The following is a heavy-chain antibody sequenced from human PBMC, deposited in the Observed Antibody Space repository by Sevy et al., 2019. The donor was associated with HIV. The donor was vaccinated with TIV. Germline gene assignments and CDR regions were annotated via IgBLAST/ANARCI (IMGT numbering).Heavy chain of an antibody. J-gene: IGHJ4*02. D-gene: IGHD2-2*01. CDR2: IYYSGST. V-gene: IGHV4-59*01. CDR3: ARGYCSSTSCPFDY. CDR1: GDSISSYY. Sequence: SETLSLTCTVSGDSISSYYWSWIRQPPGKGLEWIGYIYYSGSTNYNPSLKSRVTISVDTSKNQFSLKLSSVTAADTAVYYCARGYCSSTSCPFDYWGQGTLVTVSS.